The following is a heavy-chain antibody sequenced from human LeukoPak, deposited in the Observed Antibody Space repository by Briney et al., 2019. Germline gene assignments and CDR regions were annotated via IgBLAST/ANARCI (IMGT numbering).Heavy chain of an antibody. Sequence: SETLSLTCNVSGGSISSFYWSWIRQPPGKALEWIGFIYYSGSTISYNPSLKSRVTISVDTSKNQFSLKLTSVTAADTAVYYCARALEGTTGRFDYWGQGTLVTVSS. D-gene: IGHD1-7*01. J-gene: IGHJ4*02. CDR1: GGSISSFY. CDR2: IYYSGSTI. V-gene: IGHV4-59*08. CDR3: ARALEGTTGRFDY.